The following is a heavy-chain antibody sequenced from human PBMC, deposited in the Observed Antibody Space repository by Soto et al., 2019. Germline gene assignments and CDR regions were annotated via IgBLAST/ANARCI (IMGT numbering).Heavy chain of an antibody. J-gene: IGHJ6*02. D-gene: IGHD3-22*01. CDR3: ARHNYDSSGTAVDV. CDR2: IYYSGST. CDR1: GGSISSGGYY. V-gene: IGHV4-31*03. Sequence: QVQLQESGPGLVKPSQTLSLTCTVSGGSISSGGYYWSWLRQHPGKGLEWIGYIYYSGSTYYNPSLKSRVTISVDTSKNQFSLKLRSVTDADTALYYCARHNYDSSGTAVDVWGQGTTVTVSS.